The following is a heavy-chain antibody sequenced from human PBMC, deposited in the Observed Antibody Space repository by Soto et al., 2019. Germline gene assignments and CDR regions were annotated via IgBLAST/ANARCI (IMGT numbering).Heavy chain of an antibody. J-gene: IGHJ4*02. CDR3: AKGGWLEY. CDR2: ISGSDGST. CDR1: GFTFSTYT. D-gene: IGHD6-19*01. Sequence: EVQLLESGGGLVQPGGSLRLSCAASGFTFSTYTMNWVRQAPGKGLECISAISGSDGSTYYADSVKGRSTISRDISKNTLYLQINSLRVEDTAVYYCAKGGWLEYWGQGTLVTVSS. V-gene: IGHV3-23*01.